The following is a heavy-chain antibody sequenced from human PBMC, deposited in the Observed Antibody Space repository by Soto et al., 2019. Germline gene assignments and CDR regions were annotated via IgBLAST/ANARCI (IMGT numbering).Heavy chain of an antibody. Sequence: GGSLRLSCAASGFNFSNHWMHWVRQRPAEGLVWASRITSDGKSKAYAESVKGRFAISRDNAKNTLYLQMNGLTAEDTAVYYCARESGDWPLNWFDPWGQGTLVTVSS. CDR3: ARESGDWPLNWFDP. D-gene: IGHD2-21*02. CDR2: ITSDGKSK. J-gene: IGHJ5*02. V-gene: IGHV3-74*01. CDR1: GFNFSNHW.